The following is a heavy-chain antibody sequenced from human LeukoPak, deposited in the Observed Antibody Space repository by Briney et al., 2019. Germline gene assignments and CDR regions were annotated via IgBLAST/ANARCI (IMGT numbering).Heavy chain of an antibody. CDR1: GVSVSDGRYY. CDR3: ATPYCSGISCLDIFNV. V-gene: IGHV4-31*03. CDR2: KYYSGSA. D-gene: IGHD2-15*01. J-gene: IGHJ3*01. Sequence: SETLSLTCNVSGVSVSDGRYYWTWIRQLPGKGLEWIGYKYYSGSAKYTPSLKSRLTISIDTSKNQFSLQLSSVTAADTATYYCATPYCSGISCLDIFNVWGQGTRVTVSS.